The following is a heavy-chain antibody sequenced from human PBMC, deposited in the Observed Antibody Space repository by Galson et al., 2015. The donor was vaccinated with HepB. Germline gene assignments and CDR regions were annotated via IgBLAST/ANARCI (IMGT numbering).Heavy chain of an antibody. J-gene: IGHJ3*02. CDR1: GYSFTSYW. D-gene: IGHD3-22*01. Sequence: QSGAEVKKPGESLKISCKGSGYSFTSYWIGWVRQMPGKGLEWMGIIYPGDSDTRYSPSFQGQVTISADKSISTAYLQWSSLKASDTAMYYCARRYYYDSSGYINAFDIWGQGTMATVSS. CDR3: ARRYYYDSSGYINAFDI. CDR2: IYPGDSDT. V-gene: IGHV5-51*01.